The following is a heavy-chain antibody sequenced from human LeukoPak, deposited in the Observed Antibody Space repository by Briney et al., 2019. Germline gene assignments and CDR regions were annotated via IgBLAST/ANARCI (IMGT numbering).Heavy chain of an antibody. CDR2: IGPTGSDR. CDR1: GLTFSTSG. CDR3: ATETNGRHYDY. V-gene: IGHV3-21*06. J-gene: IGHJ4*02. D-gene: IGHD1-14*01. Sequence: GGSLRLSCTASGLTFSTSGFNWVRQAPGKGLEWVASIGPTGSDRYHADSIKGRFTISRDNANNFLYLQMNSLRAEDTAVYYCATETNGRHYDYWAKGTLLTVSS.